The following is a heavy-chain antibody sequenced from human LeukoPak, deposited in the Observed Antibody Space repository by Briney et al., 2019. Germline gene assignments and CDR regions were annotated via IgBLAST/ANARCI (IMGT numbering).Heavy chain of an antibody. CDR2: INHSGST. J-gene: IGHJ5*02. CDR1: GGSFSGYY. CDR3: AREAAAAGRNWFDP. V-gene: IGHV4-34*01. Sequence: SETLSLTCAVYGGSFSGYYWSWIRQPPGKGLEWIGEINHSGSTNYNPSLKSRVTISVDTSKNQFSLKLSPVTAADTAVYYCAREAAAAGRNWFDPWGQGTLVTVSS. D-gene: IGHD6-13*01.